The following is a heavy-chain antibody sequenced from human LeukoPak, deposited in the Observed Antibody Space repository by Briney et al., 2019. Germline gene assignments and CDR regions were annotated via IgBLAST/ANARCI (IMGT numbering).Heavy chain of an antibody. V-gene: IGHV3-15*01. D-gene: IGHD6-6*01. Sequence: PGGSLRLSCAASGFTFSSYDMNWVRQAPGMGLEWVGRIKSKTSGGTTDYAAPVEGRFTISRDDSKNTLFLQMNSLKTEDTAFYYCTTYMAARPDNFGFWGQGTLVTVSS. J-gene: IGHJ4*02. CDR1: GFTFSSYD. CDR3: TTYMAARPDNFGF. CDR2: IKSKTSGGTT.